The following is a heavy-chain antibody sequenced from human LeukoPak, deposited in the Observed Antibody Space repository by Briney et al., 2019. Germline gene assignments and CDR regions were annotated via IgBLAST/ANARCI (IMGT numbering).Heavy chain of an antibody. CDR3: ARQDRRLLGY. CDR2: INHSGST. V-gene: IGHV4-34*01. Sequence: SETLSLTCAVYGGSFSGYYWSWIRQPPGKGLEWIGEINHSGSTNYNPSLKSRVTISVDTSKNQFSLKLSSVTAADTAVYYCARQDRRLLGYWGQGTLVTVSS. J-gene: IGHJ4*02. CDR1: GGSFSGYY. D-gene: IGHD3-22*01.